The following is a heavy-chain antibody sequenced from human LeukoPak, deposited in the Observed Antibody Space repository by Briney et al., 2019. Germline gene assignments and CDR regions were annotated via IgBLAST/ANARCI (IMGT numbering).Heavy chain of an antibody. CDR1: VFTVSGNY. V-gene: IGHV3-53*01. CDR2: IYSGDSR. CDR3: ARHGGTVGGTQGGYFDN. Sequence: SLPLSCAASVFTVSGNYMSWVRQAPAKGLEWASVIYSGDSRYDADSVKGRFTISRDNSRNTLYLQMNSLRAEDTAGYYCARHGGTVGGTQGGYFDNWGQGTLVTVSS. J-gene: IGHJ4*02. D-gene: IGHD1-26*01.